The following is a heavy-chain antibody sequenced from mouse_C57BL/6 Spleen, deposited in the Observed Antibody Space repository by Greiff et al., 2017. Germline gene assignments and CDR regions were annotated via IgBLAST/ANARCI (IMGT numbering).Heavy chain of an antibody. CDR3: ARQTVYYAMDY. Sequence: VQLQQSGPELVKPGASVKISCKASGYSFTGYYMNWVKQSPKKSLEWIGEINPSTGGTTYNQKFKAKATLTVDKSSSTAYMQLKSLTSEDSAVYYCARQTVYYAMDYWGQGTSVTVSS. CDR1: GYSFTGYY. CDR2: INPSTGGT. J-gene: IGHJ4*01. V-gene: IGHV1-42*01.